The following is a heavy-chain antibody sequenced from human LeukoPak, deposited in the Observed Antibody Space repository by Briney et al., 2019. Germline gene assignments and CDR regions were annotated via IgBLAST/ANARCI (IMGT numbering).Heavy chain of an antibody. J-gene: IGHJ6*03. V-gene: IGHV3-23*01. CDR3: ARGGTDYDTSGYYSDYFYHYMDV. CDR1: GFTFSNYG. Sequence: GGSLRLSCAASGFTFSNYGMSWVRQAPGKGLEWVSPISDSGGSTYYGDSVKGRFTISRDNSKNTLYLQMNSLRAEDTASYYCARGGTDYDTSGYYSDYFYHYMDVWGKGTTVTISS. CDR2: ISDSGGST. D-gene: IGHD3-22*01.